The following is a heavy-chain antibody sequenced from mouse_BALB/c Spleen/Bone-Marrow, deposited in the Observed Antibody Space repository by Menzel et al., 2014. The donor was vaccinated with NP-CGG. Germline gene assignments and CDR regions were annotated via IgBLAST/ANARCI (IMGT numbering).Heavy chain of an antibody. CDR3: ARGPSYGSTYFDS. Sequence: QVTLKECGPGISQPSQTLSLTCSFSGFSLRTSGMGVSWIRQPSGKGLEWLAHIFWDDDKLYNPSLKSRLTISKDTSRNQVFLKITSVDTADPATYYCARGPSYGSTYFDSWGQGTTLTVSS. D-gene: IGHD1-1*01. J-gene: IGHJ2*01. CDR1: GFSLRTSGMG. CDR2: IFWDDDK. V-gene: IGHV8-12*01.